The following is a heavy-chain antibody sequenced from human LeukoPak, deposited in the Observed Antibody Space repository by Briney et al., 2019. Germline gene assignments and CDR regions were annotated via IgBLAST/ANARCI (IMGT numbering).Heavy chain of an antibody. V-gene: IGHV1-2*04. CDR3: ARAVEVEMATIAAFDI. CDR1: GYTFTGYY. CDR2: INPNSGGT. D-gene: IGHD5-24*01. J-gene: IGHJ3*02. Sequence: GASVKVSCKASGYTFTGYYMHWVRQAPGQGLEWMGWINPNSGGTNYAQKFQGWVTMTRDTSISTAYMELSRLRSDDTAVYYCARAVEVEMATIAAFDIWGQGTMVTVSS.